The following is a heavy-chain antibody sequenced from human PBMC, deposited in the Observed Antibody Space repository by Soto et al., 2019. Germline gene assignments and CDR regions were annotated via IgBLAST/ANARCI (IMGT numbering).Heavy chain of an antibody. Sequence: GESLKISCKGSGYSFTSYWIGWVRQMPGKGLEWMGIIYPGDSDTRYSPSFQGQVTISADKSISTAYLQWSSLKASDTAMYYCARGAAAGKLLGGGGPYYYYGMDVWGQGTTVTVSS. CDR2: IYPGDSDT. CDR3: ARGAAAGKLLGGGGPYYYYGMDV. CDR1: GYSFTSYW. J-gene: IGHJ6*02. V-gene: IGHV5-51*01. D-gene: IGHD6-13*01.